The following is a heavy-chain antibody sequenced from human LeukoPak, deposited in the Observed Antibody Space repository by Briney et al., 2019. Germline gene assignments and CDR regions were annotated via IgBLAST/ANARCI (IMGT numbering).Heavy chain of an antibody. D-gene: IGHD3-22*01. CDR2: ISSSSSYI. CDR1: GFTFSSYS. V-gene: IGHV3-21*01. CDR3: ARDRRFPYYYDSSGYYFDY. Sequence: GGPLRLSCAASGFTFSSYSMNWVRQAPGKGLEWVSSISSSSSYIYYADSVKGRFTISRDNAKNSLYLQMNSLRAEDTAVYYCARDRRFPYYYDSSGYYFDYWGQGTLVTVSS. J-gene: IGHJ4*02.